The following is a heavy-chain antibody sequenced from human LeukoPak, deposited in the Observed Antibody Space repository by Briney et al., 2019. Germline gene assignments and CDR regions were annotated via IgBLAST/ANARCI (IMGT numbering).Heavy chain of an antibody. D-gene: IGHD2-21*01. V-gene: IGHV1-2*02. CDR2: INPNSGGT. CDR3: ARDAGLLWWSWDAFDI. J-gene: IGHJ3*02. Sequence: GASVKVSCKASGYTFTGYYMHWVRQAPGQGLEWMGWINPNSGGTNYAQKFQGRVTMTRDTSISTAYMELSRLRSDDTAVYYCARDAGLLWWSWDAFDIWGQGTMVTVSS. CDR1: GYTFTGYY.